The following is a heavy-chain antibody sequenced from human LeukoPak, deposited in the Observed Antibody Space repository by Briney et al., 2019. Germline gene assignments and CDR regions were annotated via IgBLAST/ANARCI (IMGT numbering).Heavy chain of an antibody. Sequence: SVKVSCKASGGTLSSYAISWVRQAPGQGLEWMGGIIPIFGTANYAQKFQGRVTITADESTSTAYMELSSLRSEDTAVYYCARDKASMVRGVIITSGNYYYMDVWGKGTTVTVSS. CDR1: GGTLSSYA. CDR3: ARDKASMVRGVIITSGNYYYMDV. J-gene: IGHJ6*03. D-gene: IGHD3-10*01. CDR2: IIPIFGTA. V-gene: IGHV1-69*13.